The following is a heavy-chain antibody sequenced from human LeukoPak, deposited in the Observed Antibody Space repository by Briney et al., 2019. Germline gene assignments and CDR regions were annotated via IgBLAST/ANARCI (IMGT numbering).Heavy chain of an antibody. CDR1: GYTFTSYY. D-gene: IGHD6-19*01. CDR3: ARFAVHRRIAVNGQFGLDY. CDR2: INPSGGTT. Sequence: GASVKVSCKASGYTFTSYYMHWVRQAPGQGLEWMGIINPSGGTTNYAQKFQGRVTMTRDTSTSTVYMELSSLRSEVTAVYYCARFAVHRRIAVNGQFGLDYWGRGTLVTVSS. J-gene: IGHJ4*02. V-gene: IGHV1-46*01.